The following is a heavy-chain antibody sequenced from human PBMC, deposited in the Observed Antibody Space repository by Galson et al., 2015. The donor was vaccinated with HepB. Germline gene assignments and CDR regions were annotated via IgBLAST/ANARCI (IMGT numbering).Heavy chain of an antibody. V-gene: IGHV3-30*18. Sequence: SLRLSCAASGFTFSPYGMHWARQAPGKGVEWVAVPSYAGNNKHYADSVKGRFTISRDNSKSTLYLQMNSLRAEDTAVYYCAKDQSGGPGSGWYYYFDYWGQGSLVTVSS. D-gene: IGHD6-19*01. J-gene: IGHJ4*02. CDR3: AKDQSGGPGSGWYYYFDY. CDR1: GFTFSPYG. CDR2: PSYAGNNK.